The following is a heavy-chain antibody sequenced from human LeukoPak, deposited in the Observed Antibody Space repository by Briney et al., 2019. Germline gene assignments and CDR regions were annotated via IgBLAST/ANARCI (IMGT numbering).Heavy chain of an antibody. CDR3: ARERGSSSSRWFDP. CDR2: IYSGGST. Sequence: GGSLRLSCAASGFTVSSNYMSWVRQAPGKGLEWVSVIYSGGSTYYADSVEGRFTISRDNSKNTLYLQMNSLRAEDTAVYYCARERGSSSSRWFDPWGQGTLVTVSS. CDR1: GFTVSSNY. J-gene: IGHJ5*02. D-gene: IGHD6-13*01. V-gene: IGHV3-66*01.